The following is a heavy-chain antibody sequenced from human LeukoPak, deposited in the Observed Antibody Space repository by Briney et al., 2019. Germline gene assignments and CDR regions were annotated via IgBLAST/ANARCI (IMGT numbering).Heavy chain of an antibody. V-gene: IGHV3-53*01. CDR1: GFTVSSNY. CDR2: IYSGGST. CDR3: AREAGTGERWYFDL. Sequence: AGGSLRLSCAASGFTVSSNYMSWVRQAPGKGLEWVSVIYSGGSTYYADSVKGRFTISRDNARNSLYLQMNSLRAEDTAVYYCAREAGTGERWYFDLWGRGTLVTVSS. D-gene: IGHD7-27*01. J-gene: IGHJ2*01.